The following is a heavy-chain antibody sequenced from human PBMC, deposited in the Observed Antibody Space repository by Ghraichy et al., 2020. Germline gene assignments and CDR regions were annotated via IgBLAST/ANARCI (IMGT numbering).Heavy chain of an antibody. Sequence: SVKVSCKASGGTFSDYAVSWVRQAPGQGLEWMGRIIPISDATIYAQRFRGRVVITADASLSTVHMELTSLRSDDTAVYYCARETPTRRGTDYYYYMDVWGKGTTVAVSS. J-gene: IGHJ6*03. CDR2: IIPISDAT. CDR1: GGTFSDYA. V-gene: IGHV1-69*13. D-gene: IGHD1-26*01. CDR3: ARETPTRRGTDYYYYMDV.